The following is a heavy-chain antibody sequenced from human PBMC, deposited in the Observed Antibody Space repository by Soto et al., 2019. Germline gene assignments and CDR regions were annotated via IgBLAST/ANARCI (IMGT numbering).Heavy chain of an antibody. V-gene: IGHV3-30*04. D-gene: IGHD3-9*01. CDR2: ISYDGSKE. J-gene: IGHJ4*02. CDR1: GFTFSAFA. CDR3: GRGPRFDWPRGYFDS. Sequence: QVQLVESGGGVVQPGRSLRLSCAVSGFTFSAFAMHWVRQTPGKGLAWVAIISYDGSKEYHAESVKGRFTISRDNSKNTLYLQMNSVRVEDPSMYCCGRGPRFDWPRGYFDSGGQGTLVTVSS.